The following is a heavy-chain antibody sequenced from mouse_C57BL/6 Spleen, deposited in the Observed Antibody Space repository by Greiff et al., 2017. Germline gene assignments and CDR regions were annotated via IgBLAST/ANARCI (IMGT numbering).Heavy chain of an antibody. CDR2: IYPGGGYT. CDR1: GYTFTNYW. D-gene: IGHD2-1*01. CDR3: ARSRIYYGNYVAYYYAMDY. V-gene: IGHV1-63*01. Sequence: VQLQQSGAELVRPGTSVKMSCKASGYTFTNYWIGWAKQRPGHGLEWIGDIYPGGGYTNYNEKFKGKATLTADKSSSTAYMQFSSLTSEDSAIYYCARSRIYYGNYVAYYYAMDYWGQGTSVTVSS. J-gene: IGHJ4*01.